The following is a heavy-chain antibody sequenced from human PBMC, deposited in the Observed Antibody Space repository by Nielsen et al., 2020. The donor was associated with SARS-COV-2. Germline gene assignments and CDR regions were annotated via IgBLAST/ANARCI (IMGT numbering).Heavy chain of an antibody. CDR3: ARQTRRQQWLVRRNHYFDY. D-gene: IGHD6-19*01. Sequence: WIRQPPGKGLEWVANIKQDGSEKYYVDSVKGRFTISRDNAKNSLYLQMNSLRAEDTAVYYCARQTRRQQWLVRRNHYFDYWGQGTLVTVSS. J-gene: IGHJ4*02. V-gene: IGHV3-7*01. CDR2: IKQDGSEK.